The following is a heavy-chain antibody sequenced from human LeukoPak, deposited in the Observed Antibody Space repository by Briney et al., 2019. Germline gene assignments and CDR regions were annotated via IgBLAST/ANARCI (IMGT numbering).Heavy chain of an antibody. CDR2: ISSSGSTI. CDR3: ARAVHMAAAAGTFFDY. D-gene: IGHD6-13*01. V-gene: IGHV3-11*01. CDR1: GFTFSDYY. J-gene: IGHJ4*02. Sequence: GGSLRLSCAASGFTFSDYYMSWIRQAPGKGLEWVSYISSSGSTIYYADSVKGRFTISRDNAKNSLYLQMSSLRAEDTAVYYCARAVHMAAAAGTFFDYWGQGTLVTVSS.